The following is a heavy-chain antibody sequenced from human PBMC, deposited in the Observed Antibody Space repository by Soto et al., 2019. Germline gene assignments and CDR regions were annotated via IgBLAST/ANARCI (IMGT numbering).Heavy chain of an antibody. CDR1: GGSISSYY. J-gene: IGHJ4*02. Sequence: PSETLSLTCTVSGGSISSYYWSWVRQPPGKGLEWIGYIYYSGSTNYNPSLKSRVTISVDTSKNQFSLKLSSVTAADTAVYYCARLPTTTVTTVFDYWGQGTLVTVSS. CDR3: ARLPTTTVTTVFDY. V-gene: IGHV4-59*08. CDR2: IYYSGST. D-gene: IGHD4-17*01.